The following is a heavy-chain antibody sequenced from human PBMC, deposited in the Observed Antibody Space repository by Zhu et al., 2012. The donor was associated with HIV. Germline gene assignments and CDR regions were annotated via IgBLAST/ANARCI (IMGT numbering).Heavy chain of an antibody. Sequence: QVQLEESGPGLVKPSQTLSLSCTVSGGSISSGDYYWSWIRLSPGKGLEWIGYIYYSGSTYYNPSLKSRVTISLDTSKNQFSLRLSSVTAADTAVYYCAREGRDGYNDYWGQGTLVTVSS. V-gene: IGHV4-30-4*01. J-gene: IGHJ4*02. CDR3: AREGRDGYNDY. CDR2: IYYSGST. D-gene: IGHD5-24*01. CDR1: GGSISSGDYY.